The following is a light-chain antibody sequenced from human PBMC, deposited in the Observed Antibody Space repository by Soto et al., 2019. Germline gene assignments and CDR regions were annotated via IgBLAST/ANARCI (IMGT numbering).Light chain of an antibody. J-gene: IGKJ1*01. CDR3: QHYNSYSEA. CDR2: KAS. Sequence: DIQLTQSPSTLSASVGDRVTITCRASQSINGWLALYQQKPGQAPNLLIYKASTLKSGVPSRFSGSGSGTEFTLTISSLQPDDFATYYCQHYNSYSEAFGQGTKVDIK. V-gene: IGKV1-5*03. CDR1: QSINGW.